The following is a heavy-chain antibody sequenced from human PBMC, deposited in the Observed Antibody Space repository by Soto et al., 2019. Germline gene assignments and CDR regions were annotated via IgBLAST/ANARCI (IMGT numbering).Heavy chain of an antibody. D-gene: IGHD3-16*01. CDR2: IYSSGRT. J-gene: IGHJ2*01. CDR1: GGSITSHF. CDR3: AGPYGGYFAL. Sequence: QVQLQESGPGLVKPSETLSLTCTVSGGSITSHFWSWIRQPPGKGLEWIGYIYSSGRTNYNPSLESRITMSVDTSKKQFSLKLSSVTAADTAVYYCAGPYGGYFALWGRGTLVTVSS. V-gene: IGHV4-59*11.